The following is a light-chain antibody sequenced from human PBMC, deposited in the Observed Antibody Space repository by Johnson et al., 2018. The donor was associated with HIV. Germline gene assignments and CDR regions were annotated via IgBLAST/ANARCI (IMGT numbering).Light chain of an antibody. CDR1: SSNIGNNY. J-gene: IGLJ1*01. Sequence: QSVLTQPPSVSAAPGQKVTISCSGSSSNIGNNYVSWYQQLPGTAPKLLIYETNKRPSGIPDRFSGSKSGTSATLGITGLQTGDEADYYCGTWDSSLSAYVVRPGTQFPVL. V-gene: IGLV1-51*02. CDR3: GTWDSSLSAYV. CDR2: ETN.